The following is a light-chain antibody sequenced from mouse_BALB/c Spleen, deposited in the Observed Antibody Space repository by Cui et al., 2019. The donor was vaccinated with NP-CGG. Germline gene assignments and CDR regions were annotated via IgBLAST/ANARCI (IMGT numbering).Light chain of an antibody. V-gene: IGLV1*01. J-gene: IGLJ1*01. Sequence: QVVVTQESALTTSPGETVTLTCRSSTGAVTTNNFANWVQEKPDHLFTGLIGGTNNRAPGVPARFSGSLIGDKSALTITGAQTEDKAIYFCALCYSNHWVFGGGTKLTVL. CDR2: GTN. CDR1: TGAVTTNNF. CDR3: ALCYSNHWV.